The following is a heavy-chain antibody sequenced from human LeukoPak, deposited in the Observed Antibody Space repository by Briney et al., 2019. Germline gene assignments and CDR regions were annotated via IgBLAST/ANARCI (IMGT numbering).Heavy chain of an antibody. CDR3: ARWRLGYSSGWSFDY. CDR1: GGSFSGYY. D-gene: IGHD6-19*01. V-gene: IGHV4-34*01. Sequence: SETLSLTCAVYGGSFSGYYWSWIRQPPGKGLEWIGEINHSGSTNYNPSLKSRVTISVDTSKNQFSLKLSSVTAADTAVYYCARWRLGYSSGWSFDYWGQGTLVTVSS. CDR2: INHSGST. J-gene: IGHJ4*02.